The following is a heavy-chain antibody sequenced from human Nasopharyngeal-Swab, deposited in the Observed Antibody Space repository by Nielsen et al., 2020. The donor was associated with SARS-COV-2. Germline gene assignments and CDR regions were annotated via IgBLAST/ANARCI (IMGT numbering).Heavy chain of an antibody. CDR2: IYYSGST. CDR3: ARARVRGGIWNYYYYYMDV. CDR1: GGSISSSSYY. J-gene: IGHJ6*03. Sequence: SETLSLTCTVSGGSISSSSYYWGWIRQPPGKGLEWIGSIYYSGSTYYNPSLKSRVTISVDTSKNQFSLKLSSVTAADTAVYYCARARVRGGIWNYYYYYMDVWGKGTTVTVSS. D-gene: IGHD3-10*01. V-gene: IGHV4-39*07.